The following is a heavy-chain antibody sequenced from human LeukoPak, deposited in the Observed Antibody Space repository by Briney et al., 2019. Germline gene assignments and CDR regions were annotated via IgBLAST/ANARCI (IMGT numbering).Heavy chain of an antibody. J-gene: IGHJ4*02. CDR1: GYTFTGYY. V-gene: IGHV1-2*02. D-gene: IGHD4-23*01. CDR2: INPNSGGT. CDR3: ARLLYGGNRQFDY. Sequence: ASVKVSCKASGYTFTGYYMHWVRQAPGQGLEWMGWINPNSGGTNYAQKFQGRVTISVDTSKNQFSLKLSSVTAADTAVYYCARLLYGGNRQFDYWGQGTLVTVSS.